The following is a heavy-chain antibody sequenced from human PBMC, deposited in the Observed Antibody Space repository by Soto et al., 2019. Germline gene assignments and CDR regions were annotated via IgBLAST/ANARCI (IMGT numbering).Heavy chain of an antibody. J-gene: IGHJ4*02. CDR3: VRRQSGSCCFDS. CDR1: DFSISKGYY. D-gene: IGHD1-26*01. CDR2: IYHIGST. V-gene: IGHV4-38-2*01. Sequence: SEPLSLTCPVSDFSISKGYYWGCIRQSPGKGLEWIGSIYHIGSTYYNPSLQSRVTISVDTSKNQFFLKVTSVTAADTAIYYCVRRQSGSCCFDSWGQGTLVTVSS.